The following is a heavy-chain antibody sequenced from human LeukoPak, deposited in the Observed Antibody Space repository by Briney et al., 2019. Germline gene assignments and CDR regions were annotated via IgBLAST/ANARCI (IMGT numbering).Heavy chain of an antibody. D-gene: IGHD6-13*01. V-gene: IGHV2-5*01. CDR3: VHRHSGIPAI. CDR2: IYWTDDT. Sequence: SGPTLVNPTQTLTLTCTFSGFSLNTSGVGVSWIRQPPGKALEWLALIYWTDDTRYSPSLKSRLTITKVTSKNQVLLTLTNMDPVDTATYYCVHRHSGIPAIWGQGTLVTVSS. CDR1: GFSLNTSGVG. J-gene: IGHJ4*02.